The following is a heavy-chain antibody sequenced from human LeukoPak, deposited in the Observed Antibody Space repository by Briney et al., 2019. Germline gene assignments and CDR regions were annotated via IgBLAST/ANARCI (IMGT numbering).Heavy chain of an antibody. CDR1: GFMFDIYA. CDR2: VSASANST. D-gene: IGHD2-2*01. J-gene: IGHJ4*02. V-gene: IGHV3-23*01. CDR3: AKDPPASSTWIPITPLFYFDY. Sequence: PGGSLRLSCAASGFMFDIYAMTWVRQAPGKGLDWVSAVSASANSTYYADAVKGRFIISRDNAKNTLYLQMSSLSVDDTAVYYCAKDPPASSTWIPITPLFYFDYWGQGTLVTVSS.